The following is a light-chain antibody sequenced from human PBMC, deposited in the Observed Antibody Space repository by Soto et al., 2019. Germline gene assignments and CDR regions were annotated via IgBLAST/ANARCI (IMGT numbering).Light chain of an antibody. V-gene: IGKV3-20*01. CDR3: QQYGISPWT. Sequence: EIVLTQSPGTLSLSPGERATLSCRASQSVSSNLAWYQQKPGQAPRLLIYGASTRATGIPARFSGSGSGTDFTLTISSLEPEDAALYYCQQYGISPWTFGQGTKVDIK. CDR2: GAS. J-gene: IGKJ1*01. CDR1: QSVSSN.